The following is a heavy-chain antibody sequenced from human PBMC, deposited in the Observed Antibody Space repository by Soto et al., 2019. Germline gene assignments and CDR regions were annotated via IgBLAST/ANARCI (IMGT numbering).Heavy chain of an antibody. CDR2: ISGSGGST. V-gene: IGHV3-23*01. CDR1: GFTFSSYA. Sequence: EVQLLESGGGLVQPGGSLRLSCAASGFTFSSYAMNWVRQAPGKGLEWVSAISGSGGSTYYADSVKGRFTISRDNSKNTLYLQMNSLRAEDMAVYYCAWGGVKKYYFDYWGQGTLVTVSS. J-gene: IGHJ4*02. CDR3: AWGGVKKYYFDY. D-gene: IGHD2-21*01.